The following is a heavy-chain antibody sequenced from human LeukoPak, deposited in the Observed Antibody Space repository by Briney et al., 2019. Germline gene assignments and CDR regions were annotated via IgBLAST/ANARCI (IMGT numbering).Heavy chain of an antibody. CDR1: GFTFDDYS. Sequence: QTGGSLRLSCATSGFTFDDYSMHWVRQAPGKGLEWVSLISGDGGTTYYADSVKGRFTISRDNSKNSLYLQMSSLRTEDTALYYCAKHNWNYDSWGQGTLVTVSS. D-gene: IGHD1-1*01. CDR2: ISGDGGTT. V-gene: IGHV3-43*02. CDR3: AKHNWNYDS. J-gene: IGHJ5*01.